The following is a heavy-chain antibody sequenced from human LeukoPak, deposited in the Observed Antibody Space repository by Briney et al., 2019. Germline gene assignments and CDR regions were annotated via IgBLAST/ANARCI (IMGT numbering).Heavy chain of an antibody. CDR1: GGSISSCY. CDR3: ARDQRVVVAATLDPTYNWFDP. D-gene: IGHD2-15*01. Sequence: SETLSLTCTVSGGSISSCYWSWIRQPAGKGLEWIGRIYTSGSTNYNPSLKSRVTMSVDTSKNQFSLKLSSVTAADTAVYYCARDQRVVVAATLDPTYNWFDPWGQGTLVTVSS. V-gene: IGHV4-4*07. CDR2: IYTSGST. J-gene: IGHJ5*02.